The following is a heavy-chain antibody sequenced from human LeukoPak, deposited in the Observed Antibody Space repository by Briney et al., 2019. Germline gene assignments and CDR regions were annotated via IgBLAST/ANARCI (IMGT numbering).Heavy chain of an antibody. V-gene: IGHV3-21*04. CDR1: GFTFSSYS. D-gene: IGHD3-3*01. Sequence: GGSLRLSCAASGFTFSSYSMNWVRQAPGKGLEWVSSISSSSSYIYYADSVKGRFTISRDNAKNSLYLQMNSLRAEDTALYHCARVSGYRYYYYMDVWGKGTTVTVSS. CDR3: ARVSGYRYYYYMDV. J-gene: IGHJ6*03. CDR2: ISSSSSYI.